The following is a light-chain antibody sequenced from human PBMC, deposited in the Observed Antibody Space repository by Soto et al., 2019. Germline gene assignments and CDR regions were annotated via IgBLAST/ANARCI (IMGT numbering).Light chain of an antibody. Sequence: EIVMRQSPVTLSVSPGERATLSCRASQSVSSSYLAWYQQKPGQAPRLLIYGASSRATGIPDRFSGSGSGTDFTLTISRLEPEDFAVYYCQQFSSYPLTFGGRTKVDI. V-gene: IGKV3-20*01. J-gene: IGKJ4*01. CDR1: QSVSSSY. CDR2: GAS. CDR3: QQFSSYPLT.